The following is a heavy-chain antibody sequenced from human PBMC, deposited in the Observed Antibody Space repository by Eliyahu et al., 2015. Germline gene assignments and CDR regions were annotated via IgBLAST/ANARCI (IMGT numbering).Heavy chain of an antibody. V-gene: IGHV3-74*01. CDR2: XDTAGSRT. D-gene: IGHD2-15*01. Sequence: EMQLVESGGGLVQPGGSLRLXCXAXGLTFRXYWMHWVRQAPGKGLVWVSXXDTAGSRTTYADSVKGRFXISRDNAKNALYLQVSSLKAEDTAVYYCATGRNCAGGRCHPYPYHGMDVWSQGTTVIVSS. CDR1: GLTFRXYW. J-gene: IGHJ6*02. CDR3: ATGRNCAGGRCHPYPYHGMDV.